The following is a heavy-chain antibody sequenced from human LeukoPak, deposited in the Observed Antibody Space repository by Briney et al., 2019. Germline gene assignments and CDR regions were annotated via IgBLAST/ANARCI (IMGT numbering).Heavy chain of an antibody. CDR2: INSVGSST. CDR3: AVETVAFDY. V-gene: IGHV3-74*01. D-gene: IGHD4-23*01. Sequence: GRSLRLSCTASGFIFSTYWMHWVRQAPGKGLVWVSRINSVGSSTNYADSVKGRFTISRDNAKNMLYLQMNSLRAEDTAVYYCAVETVAFDYWGQGTLVTVSS. CDR1: GFIFSTYW. J-gene: IGHJ4*02.